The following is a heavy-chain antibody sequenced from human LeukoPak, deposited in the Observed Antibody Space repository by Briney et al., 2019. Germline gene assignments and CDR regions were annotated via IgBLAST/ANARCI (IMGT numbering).Heavy chain of an antibody. CDR3: TKSDWFDP. Sequence: GGSLRLSCAVSGLTFSSSWMDWVRQAPGKGLEWVASINPDGNKKYSADSVKGRFTISRDNAKNTLYLQMNSLRAEDTAVYYCTKSDWFDPWGQGTLVTVSS. CDR1: GLTFSSSW. CDR2: INPDGNKK. V-gene: IGHV3-7*01. J-gene: IGHJ5*02.